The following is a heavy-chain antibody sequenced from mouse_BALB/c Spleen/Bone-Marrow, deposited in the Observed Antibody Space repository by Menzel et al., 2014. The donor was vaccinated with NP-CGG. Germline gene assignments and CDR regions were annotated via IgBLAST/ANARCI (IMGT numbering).Heavy chain of an antibody. V-gene: IGHV14-3*02. CDR1: GFNIKDTY. D-gene: IGHD2-4*01. Sequence: VQLQQSGAELVKPGASVKLSCTASGFNIKDTYMHWVKLRPEQGLEWIGRIDPANGNTKYDPKFQGKATITADTSTNTAYLQLSSLTSEDTAVYYCAGYDYYQAWFAYWGQGTLVTVSA. CDR2: IDPANGNT. CDR3: AGYDYYQAWFAY. J-gene: IGHJ3*01.